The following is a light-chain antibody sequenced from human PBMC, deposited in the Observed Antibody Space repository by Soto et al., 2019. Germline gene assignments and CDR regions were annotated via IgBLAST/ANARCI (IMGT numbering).Light chain of an antibody. J-gene: IGLJ2*01. CDR1: SSNLGSNT. CDR2: KND. CDR3: ATWDDSLDGPV. Sequence: QSVLTQPPSASGTPGQRITISCSGGSSNLGSNTVNWYQQLPGTAPKLLIHKNDQRPSGVPDRFSVSKSGTSAPLVINGLLPEDEAEYYCATWDDSLDGPVFGGGTKVTVL. V-gene: IGLV1-44*01.